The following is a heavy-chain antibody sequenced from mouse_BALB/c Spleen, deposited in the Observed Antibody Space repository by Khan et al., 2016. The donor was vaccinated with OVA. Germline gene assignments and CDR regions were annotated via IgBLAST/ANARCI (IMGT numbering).Heavy chain of an antibody. CDR3: AREAANWDLSVDY. D-gene: IGHD4-1*01. V-gene: IGHV1S136*01. Sequence: VQLQQSGPELVKPGASVKMSCKASGYTFTNYVTHWVKQKPGQGLEWIGYINPHNDGTRFHEQFKGKATLTSDKSSSTAYLELSSLTSEASAVYECAREAANWDLSVDYWGQGTLVTVSA. CDR2: INPHNDGT. CDR1: GYTFTNYV. J-gene: IGHJ3*01.